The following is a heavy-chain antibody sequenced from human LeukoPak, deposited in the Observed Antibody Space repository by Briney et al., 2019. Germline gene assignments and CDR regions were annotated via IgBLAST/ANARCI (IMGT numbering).Heavy chain of an antibody. CDR2: ISGSGDST. D-gene: IGHD5-18*01. V-gene: IGHV3-23*01. J-gene: IGHJ4*02. Sequence: GGSLRLSCEASGFTFSNYAMSWVRQAPGKGLEWVSCISGSGDSTYYADSVKGLFTISRDNSKNTLFLQLNSLRADDTAVYHCARDSSYTYGYYFDYWGQGTPVTVSS. CDR1: GFTFSNYA. CDR3: ARDSSYTYGYYFDY.